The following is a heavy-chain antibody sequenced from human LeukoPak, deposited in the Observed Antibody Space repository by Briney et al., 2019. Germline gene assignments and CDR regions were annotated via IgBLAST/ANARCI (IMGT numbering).Heavy chain of an antibody. Sequence: SVKVSCKASGYTFTGYYMHWVRQAPGQGLEWMGGIIPIFGTANYAQKFQGRVTITADESTSTAYMELSSLRSEDTAVYYCARGYCSSTSCYPADIWGQGAMVTVSS. CDR1: GYTFTGYY. CDR3: ARGYCSSTSCYPADI. V-gene: IGHV1-69*13. D-gene: IGHD2-2*01. J-gene: IGHJ3*02. CDR2: IIPIFGTA.